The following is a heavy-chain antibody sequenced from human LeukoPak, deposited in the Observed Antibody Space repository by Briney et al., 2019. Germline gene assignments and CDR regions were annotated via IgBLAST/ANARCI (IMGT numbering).Heavy chain of an antibody. D-gene: IGHD2-21*02. CDR3: ARDDSWAFDY. CDR2: IRTSSGGI. Sequence: PGGSLRLSCAASGFTFSRYSVNWVRQAPGKGLEWVAYIRTSSGGIYYADSVKGRFIISTDNAKNSLYLDMNNLRDGDTAVYYCARDDSWAFDYWGQGTLATVSS. J-gene: IGHJ4*02. CDR1: GFTFSRYS. V-gene: IGHV3-48*02.